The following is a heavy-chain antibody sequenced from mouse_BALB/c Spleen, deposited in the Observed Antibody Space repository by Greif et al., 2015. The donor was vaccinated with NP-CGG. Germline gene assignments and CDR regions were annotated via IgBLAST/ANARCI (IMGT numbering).Heavy chain of an antibody. CDR1: GYTFTSYW. J-gene: IGHJ2*01. Sequence: QVQLQQSGAELAKPGASVKVSCKASGYTFTSYWMHWVKQRPGQGLEWIGYINPSTGYTEYNQKFKDKATLTADKSSSTAYMQLSSLTSEDSAVYYCARRYGNLHFDYWGQGTTLTVSS. CDR3: ARRYGNLHFDY. D-gene: IGHD2-10*02. CDR2: INPSTGYT. V-gene: IGHV1-7*01.